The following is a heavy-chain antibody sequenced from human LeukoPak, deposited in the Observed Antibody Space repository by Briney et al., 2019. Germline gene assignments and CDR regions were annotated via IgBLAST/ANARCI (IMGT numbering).Heavy chain of an antibody. CDR1: GFTFSSYD. CDR2: IKQDGSEI. D-gene: IGHD5-12*01. CDR3: ARDGATFSGYDWYYYMDV. J-gene: IGHJ6*03. Sequence: GRSLRLSCAASGFTFSSYDMHWVRQAPGKGLEWVANIKQDGSEIYYVDSVKGRFTISRDNAKNSLYLQMNSLRAEDTAVYYCARDGATFSGYDWYYYMDVWGKGTTVTVSS. V-gene: IGHV3-7*01.